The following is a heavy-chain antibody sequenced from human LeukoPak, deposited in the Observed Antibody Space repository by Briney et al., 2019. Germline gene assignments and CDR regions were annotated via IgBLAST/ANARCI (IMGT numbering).Heavy chain of an antibody. Sequence: ASVTVSCTASGYTFTSYAMHWVRQAPGQRLEWMGWINAGNGNTKYSQKFQGRVTITRDTSASTAYMELSSLRSEDTAVYSCARGVATNRYYFDYWGQGTLVTVSS. V-gene: IGHV1-3*01. CDR1: GYTFTSYA. CDR2: INAGNGNT. CDR3: ARGVATNRYYFDY. D-gene: IGHD5-12*01. J-gene: IGHJ4*02.